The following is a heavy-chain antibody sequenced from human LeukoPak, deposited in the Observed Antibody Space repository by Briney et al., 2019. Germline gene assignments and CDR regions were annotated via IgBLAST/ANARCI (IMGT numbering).Heavy chain of an antibody. D-gene: IGHD1-1*01. J-gene: IGHJ4*02. V-gene: IGHV3-74*01. CDR2: INSDRSST. CDR3: ARDILEPTTEGDY. CDR1: GFTFSSYW. Sequence: GGSLRLSCAASGFTFSSYWMHWIRQAPGKGLVWVSRINSDRSSTSYADSVKGRFTISRDNAKNTLYLQMNSLRAEDTAVYYCARDILEPTTEGDYWGQGTLVTVSS.